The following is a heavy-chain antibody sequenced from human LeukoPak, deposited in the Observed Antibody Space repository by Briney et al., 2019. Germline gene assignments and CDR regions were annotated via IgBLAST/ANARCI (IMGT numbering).Heavy chain of an antibody. CDR1: GGSISSGDYY. Sequence: SETLSLTCTVSGGSISSGDYYWSWIRQPPGKGLEWIGYIYDSGSTYYNPSLKSRVNISVDTSKNQFSLKLTSVTAADTAVYYCARGRWRIDYWGQGTLVTVSS. V-gene: IGHV4-30-4*02. CDR3: ARGRWRIDY. CDR2: IYDSGST. J-gene: IGHJ4*02. D-gene: IGHD4-23*01.